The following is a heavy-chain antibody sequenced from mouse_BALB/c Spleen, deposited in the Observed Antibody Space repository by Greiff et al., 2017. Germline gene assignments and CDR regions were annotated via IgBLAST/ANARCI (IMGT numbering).Heavy chain of an antibody. D-gene: IGHD1-1*01. V-gene: IGHV5-6*01. CDR1: GFTFSSYG. CDR3: ARHYYGSSDWYFDV. CDR2: ISSGGSYT. Sequence: EVKLVESGGDLVKPGGSLKLSCAASGFTFSSYGMSWVRQTPDKRLEWVATISSGGSYTYYPDSVKGRSTISRDNAKNTLYLQMSSLKSEDTAMYYCARHYYGSSDWYFDVWGAGTTVTVSS. J-gene: IGHJ1*01.